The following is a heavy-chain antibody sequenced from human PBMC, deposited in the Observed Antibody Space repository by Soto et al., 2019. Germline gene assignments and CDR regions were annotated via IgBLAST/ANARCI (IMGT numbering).Heavy chain of an antibody. D-gene: IGHD3-16*01. J-gene: IGHJ6*02. V-gene: IGHV1-18*01. CDR2: ISPYTGNT. CDR1: GYIFVNYG. CDR3: AMVDNYVTPTPQDV. Sequence: QVQLVQSGDEVKKPGASVKVSCKASGYIFVNYGIAWVRQAPGQGLEWMGWISPYTGNTHSASKVQGRLTMTTDTSTSTAYMDLVSLRSDDTAVYYCAMVDNYVTPTPQDVWGQATTVTVSS.